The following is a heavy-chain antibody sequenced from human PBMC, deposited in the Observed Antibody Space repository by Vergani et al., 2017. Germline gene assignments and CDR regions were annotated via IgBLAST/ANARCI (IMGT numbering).Heavy chain of an antibody. CDR2: IWYDGSNK. V-gene: IGHV3-33*01. J-gene: IGHJ6*02. D-gene: IGHD4-11*01. CDR1: GFTFSSYG. Sequence: QVQLVESGGGVVQPGRSLRLSCAASGFTFSSYGMHWVRQAPGKGLEWVAVIWYDGSNKYYADSVKGRFTISRDNSKNTLYLQMNSLRAEDTAVYYCARSMLVTTYYYYYGMDVWGQGTTVTVSS. CDR3: ARSMLVTTYYYYYGMDV.